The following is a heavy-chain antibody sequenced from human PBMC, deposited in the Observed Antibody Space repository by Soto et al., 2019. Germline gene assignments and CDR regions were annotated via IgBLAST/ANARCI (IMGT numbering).Heavy chain of an antibody. J-gene: IGHJ5*02. CDR3: ARQRVLSTNMFITSFDP. CDR1: GGSINSSDYF. CDR2: VYYTETT. D-gene: IGHD3-10*02. Sequence: SETLSLTCSLSGGSINSSDYFWGWIRQTPGKGLEWIGSVYYTETTYYNPSLKSPVTISVETSRNTFSLKVNSVTAADTGIYYCARQRVLSTNMFITSFDPWGQGTLVTVSS. V-gene: IGHV4-39*01.